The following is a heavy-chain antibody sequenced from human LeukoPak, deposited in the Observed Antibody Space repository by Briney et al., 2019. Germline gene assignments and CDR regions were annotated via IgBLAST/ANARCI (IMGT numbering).Heavy chain of an antibody. J-gene: IGHJ6*01. D-gene: IGHD1-1*01. V-gene: IGHV4-31*03. CDR2: IYYSGST. CDR1: GGSISSGGYY. CDR3: AREGSLGTRDYYYGMDV. Sequence: PSETLSLTCTVSGGSISSGGYYWSWIRQHPGKGLEWIGYIYYSGSTYYNPSLKSRVTISVDTSKNQFSLKLSSVTAADTAVYYWAREGSLGTRDYYYGMDVWGQGTTVTVSS.